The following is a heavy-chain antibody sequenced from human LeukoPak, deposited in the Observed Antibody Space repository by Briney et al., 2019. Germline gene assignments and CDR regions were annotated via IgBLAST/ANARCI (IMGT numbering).Heavy chain of an antibody. Sequence: SETLSLTCTVSGGSISSSSYYWGWIRQPPGKGLEWIGSIYYSGSTYYNPSLKSRVTISVDTSKNQFSLKLSSVTAADTAVYYCARGFRYYDILTGPNYYMDVWGKGTTVTISS. CDR2: IYYSGST. CDR3: ARGFRYYDILTGPNYYMDV. CDR1: GGSISSSSYY. D-gene: IGHD3-9*01. V-gene: IGHV4-39*07. J-gene: IGHJ6*03.